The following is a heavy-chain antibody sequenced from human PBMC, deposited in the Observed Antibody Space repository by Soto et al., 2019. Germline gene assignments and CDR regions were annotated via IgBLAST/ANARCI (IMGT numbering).Heavy chain of an antibody. CDR3: ARGWELDY. D-gene: IGHD1-26*01. CDR1: GYTFTNYD. Sequence: QVQLVQSGPEVKKPGASVKVSCKTSGYTFTNYDITWVRQAPGQGLEWMGWISTYNGDTDYAQKLQGRVTMTTDTSTTTAYMELRSLRSDDTAVYYCARGWELDYWGQGTLVTVSS. J-gene: IGHJ4*02. V-gene: IGHV1-18*01. CDR2: ISTYNGDT.